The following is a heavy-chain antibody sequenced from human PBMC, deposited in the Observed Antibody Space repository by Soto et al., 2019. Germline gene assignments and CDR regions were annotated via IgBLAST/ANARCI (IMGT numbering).Heavy chain of an antibody. V-gene: IGHV3-30-3*01. CDR1: GFTFSSYA. J-gene: IGHJ4*02. D-gene: IGHD2-15*01. CDR3: ARDLVGSGPFDY. Sequence: QVQLVESEGGVVQPGRSLRLSCAASGFTFSSYAMHWVRQAPGKGLEWVAVISYDGSNKYYADSVKGRFTISRDNSKNTLYLQMNSLRAEDTAVYYCARDLVGSGPFDYWGQGTLVTVSS. CDR2: ISYDGSNK.